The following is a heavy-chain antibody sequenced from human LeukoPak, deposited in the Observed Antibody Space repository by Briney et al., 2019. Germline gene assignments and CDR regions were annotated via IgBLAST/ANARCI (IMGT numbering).Heavy chain of an antibody. D-gene: IGHD2-2*01. V-gene: IGHV5-10-1*01. J-gene: IGHJ5*02. CDR1: GYRFTSYW. CDR3: ARAGSTSCCKCWFDP. Sequence: GESLKISCKGSGYRFTSYWISWVRQMPGKGLEWMGRIDPSDSYTNYSPSFQGHVTISADKSISTAYLQWSSLKASDTAMYYCARAGSTSCCKCWFDPWGQGTLVTVSS. CDR2: IDPSDSYT.